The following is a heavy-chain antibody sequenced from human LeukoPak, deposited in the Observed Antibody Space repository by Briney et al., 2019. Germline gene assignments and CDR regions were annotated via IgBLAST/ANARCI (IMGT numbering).Heavy chain of an antibody. D-gene: IGHD2-2*01. CDR2: ISGSGGST. J-gene: IGHJ4*02. CDR3: AKDLEDIVVVPAAIDY. V-gene: IGHV3-23*01. Sequence: GGSLRLSCAASGFTFSNYAMSWVRQAPGKGLEWVSAISGSGGSTYYADSVKGRFTISRDNSKNTLYLQMNSLRAEDTAVYYCAKDLEDIVVVPAAIDYWGQGTLVTVSS. CDR1: GFTFSNYA.